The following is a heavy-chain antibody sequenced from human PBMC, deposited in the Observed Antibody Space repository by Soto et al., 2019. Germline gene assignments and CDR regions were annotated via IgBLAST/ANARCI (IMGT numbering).Heavy chain of an antibody. CDR1: GGSFSCYY. CDR2: INHSGST. Sequence: PSETLSLTCAVYGGSFSCYYWSWIRQPPGKGLEWIGEINHSGSTNYNPSLKSRVTISVDTSKNQFSLKLSSVTAADTAVYYCALFNSSGYSVDYWGQGTLVTVSS. CDR3: ALFNSSGYSVDY. J-gene: IGHJ4*02. V-gene: IGHV4-34*01. D-gene: IGHD3-22*01.